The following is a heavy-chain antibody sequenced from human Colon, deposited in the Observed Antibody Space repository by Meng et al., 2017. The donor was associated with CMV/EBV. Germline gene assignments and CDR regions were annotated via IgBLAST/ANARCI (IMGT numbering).Heavy chain of an antibody. CDR1: GYTFTGYF. Sequence: QVRLVKAGAEVKKPGASVKVSCKTSGYTFTGYFMFWVRQAPGQGLEWMGSLNPNSGDTNSAQKFHGRLTMTRDTSIHTAYMELGSLRSDDTAVYYCATISGGDFDFWGQGTLVTVSS. CDR2: LNPNSGDT. CDR3: ATISGGDFDF. D-gene: IGHD3-10*01. J-gene: IGHJ4*02. V-gene: IGHV1-2*02.